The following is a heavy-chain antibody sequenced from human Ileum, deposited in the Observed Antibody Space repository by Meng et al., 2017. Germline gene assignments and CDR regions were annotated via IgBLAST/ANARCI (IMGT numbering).Heavy chain of an antibody. CDR3: ARLLLLGIIDY. Sequence: EVQLLESGVNLEQPGGSLGLSCAASGYTFTTYALSWVRQVPGKGLEWLSTISRDAGTTYYADSVKGRFTISRDNSDNTLYLQMSSLTAADTALYYCARLLLLGIIDYWGQGTLVTVSS. V-gene: IGHV3-23*01. J-gene: IGHJ4*02. D-gene: IGHD2/OR15-2a*01. CDR1: GYTFTTYA. CDR2: ISRDAGTT.